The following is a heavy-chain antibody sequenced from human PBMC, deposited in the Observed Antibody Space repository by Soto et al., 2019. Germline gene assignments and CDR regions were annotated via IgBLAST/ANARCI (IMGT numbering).Heavy chain of an antibody. D-gene: IGHD3-10*01. CDR3: ASKIVRPGYHYYGY. CDR1: GFSFSSCE. V-gene: IGHV3-48*03. CDR2: ISGSGTST. Sequence: DVQLVESGGGLVQPGGSLRLSCAASGFSFSSCEMSWVRQAPGKGLEWVSYISGSGTSTQYSDSVKGRFTISRDNAKNALHLQMNSLGGADTAVYYCASKIVRPGYHYYGYWGQGTLVTVSS. J-gene: IGHJ4*02.